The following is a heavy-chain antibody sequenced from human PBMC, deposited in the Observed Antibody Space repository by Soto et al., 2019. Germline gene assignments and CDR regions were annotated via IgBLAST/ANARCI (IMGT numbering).Heavy chain of an antibody. CDR3: AKDFLVLRCFDSLFLNSGGDMDV. J-gene: IGHJ6*03. CDR2: ISCSGGST. D-gene: IGHD3-9*01. CDR1: GFTFSSYA. V-gene: IGHV3-23*01. Sequence: PGGSLRLSCAASGFTFSSYAMSWVRQAPGKGLEWVSAISCSGGSTYYADSVKGRFTISRDNSKNTLYLQMNSLRAEDTAVYYCAKDFLVLRCFDSLFLNSGGDMDVWGKGTTVTVSS.